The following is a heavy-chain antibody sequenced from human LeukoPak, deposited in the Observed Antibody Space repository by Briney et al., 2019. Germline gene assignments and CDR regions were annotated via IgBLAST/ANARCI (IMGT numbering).Heavy chain of an antibody. Sequence: GGSLRLSCGASGFTFRTSWMNWVRQAPGKGLEWVASINPDGSEKYSVDSVKGRFTISRDNAKNTLYLQMNSLRAEDTAVYYCARDSQYCSGGSCYSDYWGQGTLVTVSS. D-gene: IGHD2-15*01. CDR1: GFTFRTSW. V-gene: IGHV3-7*01. CDR2: INPDGSEK. CDR3: ARDSQYCSGGSCYSDY. J-gene: IGHJ4*02.